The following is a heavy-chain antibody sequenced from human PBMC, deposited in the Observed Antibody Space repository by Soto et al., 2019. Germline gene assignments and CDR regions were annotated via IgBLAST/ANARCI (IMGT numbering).Heavy chain of an antibody. V-gene: IGHV1-18*01. J-gene: IGHJ4*02. CDR2: ISGPNGNT. CDR1: GYTFTSYG. CDR3: ARDRYDSSGYYLGADY. Sequence: QVQLVQSGAEVKKPGASVKVSCKASGYTFTSYGFSWVRQAPGQGLEWMGCISGPNGNTNYAQKLQGRVTMTTDTSKSPGYMELRSLRSDDTAVYYCARDRYDSSGYYLGADYWGQGTLVIVSS. D-gene: IGHD3-22*01.